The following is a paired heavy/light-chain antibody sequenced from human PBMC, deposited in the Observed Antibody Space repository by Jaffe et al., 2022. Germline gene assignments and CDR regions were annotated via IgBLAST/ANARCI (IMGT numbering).Heavy chain of an antibody. CDR3: AKQILGYCSGGSCEGYAFDI. J-gene: IGHJ3*02. V-gene: IGHV3-23*01. CDR1: GFTFSSYA. Sequence: EVQLLESGGGLVQPGGSLRLSCAASGFTFSSYAMSWVRQAPGKGLEWVSAISGSGGSTYYADSVKGRFTISRDNSKNTLYLQMNSLRAEDTAVYYCAKQILGYCSGGSCEGYAFDIWGQGTMVTVSS. CDR2: ISGSGGST. D-gene: IGHD2-15*01.
Light chain of an antibody. Sequence: SYVLTQPPSVSVAPGKTARITCGGNNIGSKSVHWYQQKPGQAPVLVIYYDSDRPSGIPERFSGSNSGNTATLTISRVEAGDEADYYCQVWDSSSDHPNWVFGGGTKLTVL. J-gene: IGLJ3*02. CDR3: QVWDSSSDHPNWV. CDR1: NIGSKS. V-gene: IGLV3-21*04. CDR2: YDS.